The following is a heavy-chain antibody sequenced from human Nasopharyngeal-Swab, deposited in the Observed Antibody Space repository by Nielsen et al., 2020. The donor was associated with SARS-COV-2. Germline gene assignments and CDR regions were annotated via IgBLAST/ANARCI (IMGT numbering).Heavy chain of an antibody. CDR1: GFTFDGYT. CDR3: TKGRADYSNPSFDN. V-gene: IGHV3-43*01. CDR2: ISWDGGST. D-gene: IGHD4-11*01. J-gene: IGHJ4*02. Sequence: GGSLRLSCAASGFTFDGYTMHWVRHALGRGLEWVSLISWDGGSTYYRDSVKGRFTISRDNARNSLYLQMNSLRVDDTAWYYCTKGRADYSNPSFDNWGQGTLVTVSS.